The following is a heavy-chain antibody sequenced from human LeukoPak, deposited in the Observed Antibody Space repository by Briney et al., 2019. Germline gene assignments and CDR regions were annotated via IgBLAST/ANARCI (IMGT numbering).Heavy chain of an antibody. V-gene: IGHV4-4*02. CDR2: ISRTGNI. J-gene: IGHJ4*02. Sequence: SETLSLTCAVSGGSISSRNRWGWVRQPPGKGLEWIGEISRTGNIDYDPSVRSRATISLDKSKSQFSLRLTSLTSADTAVYYCARGQGAADYWGQGILVIVSS. CDR3: ARGQGAADY. CDR1: GGSISSRNR. D-gene: IGHD1-26*01.